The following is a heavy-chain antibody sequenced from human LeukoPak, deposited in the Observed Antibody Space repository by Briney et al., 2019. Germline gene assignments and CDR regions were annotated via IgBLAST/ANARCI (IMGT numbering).Heavy chain of an antibody. CDR3: AKDIAAYSNSWSPYWYFDL. Sequence: ASVKVSCKASGGTFSNYAISWVRQPLGQGLEWMGGIIPIFRTANYAQQFQDRVTITADESTSTAYMELSSLRSEDTAVYYCAKDIAAYSNSWSPYWYFDLWGRGTLVTVSS. J-gene: IGHJ2*01. CDR2: IIPIFRTA. CDR1: GGTFSNYA. D-gene: IGHD6-13*01. V-gene: IGHV1-69*01.